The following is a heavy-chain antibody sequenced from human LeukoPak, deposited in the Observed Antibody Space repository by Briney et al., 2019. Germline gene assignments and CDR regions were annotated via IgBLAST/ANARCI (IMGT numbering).Heavy chain of an antibody. D-gene: IGHD6-19*01. CDR1: GFRSSNYL. CDR2: IKHDGSGP. Sequence: GGSLRLSCAVSGFRSSNYLMTWVRQAPGKGLEWVANIKHDGSGPSYLDSVKGRFTISRDNARNLLSLQMSGLRVEDTAVYYCARAREITVTGTDYFDSWGQGTLVTVSS. CDR3: ARAREITVTGTDYFDS. J-gene: IGHJ4*02. V-gene: IGHV3-7*01.